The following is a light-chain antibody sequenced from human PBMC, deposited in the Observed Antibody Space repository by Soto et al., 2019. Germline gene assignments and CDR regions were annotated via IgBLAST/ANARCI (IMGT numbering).Light chain of an antibody. Sequence: SYELTQPPSVSVSPGQTASITCSGDKLGDEYACWYQQKPGQSPVLVIYQDSKRPSGIPERFSGSNSGNTATLTISGTQAMDEADYYCQAWDSSIHVVFGGGTKVTVL. CDR3: QAWDSSIHVV. CDR2: QDS. V-gene: IGLV3-1*01. J-gene: IGLJ2*01. CDR1: KLGDEY.